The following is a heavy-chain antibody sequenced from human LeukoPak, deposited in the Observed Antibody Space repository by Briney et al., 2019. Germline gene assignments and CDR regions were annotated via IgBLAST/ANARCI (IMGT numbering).Heavy chain of an antibody. CDR3: AKDRIPVAGRQDIWDY. V-gene: IGHV3-23*01. CDR1: GFTLSNYA. J-gene: IGHJ4*02. D-gene: IGHD6-19*01. CDR2: ISGSGDRT. Sequence: GGSLRLSCVGAGFTLSNYAMTWVRQAPGKGLGWVSGISGSGDRTYYADSVKGRFTISRDNSKSTLYLQMNSLTDDDSAVYYCAKDRIPVAGRQDIWDYWGQGTLVTVSS.